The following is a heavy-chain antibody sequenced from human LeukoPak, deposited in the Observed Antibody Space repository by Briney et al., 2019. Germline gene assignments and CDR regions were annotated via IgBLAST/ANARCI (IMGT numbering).Heavy chain of an antibody. J-gene: IGHJ3*02. CDR3: GRGARAAIDI. CDR1: GYSFTSYW. D-gene: IGHD1-26*01. V-gene: IGHV5-51*01. Sequence: GESLKISCKGSGYSFTSYWIGWVRQMPGKGLEWMGIIYPGDSDIRYSPSFQGQVTISVDKSMSTAYLQWSSLKASDTAMYYCGRGARAAIDIWGQGTMVTVSS. CDR2: IYPGDSDI.